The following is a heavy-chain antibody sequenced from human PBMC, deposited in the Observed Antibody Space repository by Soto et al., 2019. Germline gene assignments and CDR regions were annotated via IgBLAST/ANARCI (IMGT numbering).Heavy chain of an antibody. Sequence: GGSLRLSCAASGFTFSGAWMNWARQAPGKGLEWVGRIKSKSAGGTTDYAAPVKGRFAISRDDSKATVFLQMNSLETEDTAVYYCSTFLFCDGGPCRLHPWGQGTLVTVSS. CDR1: GFTFSGAW. CDR3: STFLFCDGGPCRLHP. J-gene: IGHJ5*02. D-gene: IGHD2-21*01. CDR2: IKSKSAGGTT. V-gene: IGHV3-15*07.